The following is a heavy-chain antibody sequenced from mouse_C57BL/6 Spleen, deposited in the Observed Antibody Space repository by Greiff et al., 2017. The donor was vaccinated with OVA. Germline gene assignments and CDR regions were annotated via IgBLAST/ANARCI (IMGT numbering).Heavy chain of an antibody. Sequence: QVQLQQPGAELVRPGTSVKLSCKASGYTFTSYWMHWVKQRPGQGLEWIGVIDPSDSYTNYNQKFKGKATLTVDTSSSTAYMQLSSLTSEDSAVYYCARGSFTTVSGAVVWGTGTTVTVSS. CDR1: GYTFTSYW. CDR2: IDPSDSYT. V-gene: IGHV1-59*01. D-gene: IGHD1-1*01. J-gene: IGHJ1*03. CDR3: ARGSFTTVSGAVV.